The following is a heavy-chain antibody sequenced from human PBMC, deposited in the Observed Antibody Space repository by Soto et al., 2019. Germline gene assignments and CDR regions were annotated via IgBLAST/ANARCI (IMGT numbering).Heavy chain of an antibody. CDR3: ARGGRVGATKPFDY. Sequence: SVKVSCKASGGTFSSYATSWVRQAPGQGLEWMGGIIPIFGTANYAQKFQGRVTITADKSTSTAYMELSSLRSEDTAVYYCARGGRVGATKPFDYWGQGTLVTVSS. J-gene: IGHJ4*02. D-gene: IGHD1-26*01. V-gene: IGHV1-69*06. CDR1: GGTFSSYA. CDR2: IIPIFGTA.